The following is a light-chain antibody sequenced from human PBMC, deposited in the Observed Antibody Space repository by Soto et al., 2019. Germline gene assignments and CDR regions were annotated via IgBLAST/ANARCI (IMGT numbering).Light chain of an antibody. CDR3: QQYNSYLWT. V-gene: IGKV1-5*01. J-gene: IGKJ1*01. Sequence: DIQMTQSPSTLSGSVGDRFTITCRASQTISSWLAWYQQKPGTAPKVLIYHASNLQSGVPSRFSGSGSGTEFTLTISSLQPDDFATYYCQQYNSYLWTFGQGTKVDI. CDR1: QTISSW. CDR2: HAS.